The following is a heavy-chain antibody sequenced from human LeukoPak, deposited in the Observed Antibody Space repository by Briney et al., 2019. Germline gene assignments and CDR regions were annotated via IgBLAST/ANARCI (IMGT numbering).Heavy chain of an antibody. D-gene: IGHD3-22*01. CDR3: ARVLGNYYYSSGFDY. CDR2: ISSSGSNT. J-gene: IGHJ4*02. Sequence: GGSLRLSCVASGFTFSDYYMSWIRQAPGKGLEWVSYISSSGSNTYYADSVKGRFTISRDNAKSSLHLQMNSLRAEDTAVYYCARVLGNYYYSSGFDYWGQGTLVTVSS. CDR1: GFTFSDYY. V-gene: IGHV3-11*04.